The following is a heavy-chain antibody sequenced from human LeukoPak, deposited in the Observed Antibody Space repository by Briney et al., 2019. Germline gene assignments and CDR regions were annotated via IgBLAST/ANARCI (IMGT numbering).Heavy chain of an antibody. D-gene: IGHD3-22*01. J-gene: IGHJ5*02. Sequence: ASVKVSCKASGGTFSSYAISWARQAPGKGLEWMGGFDPEDGETIYAQKFQGRVTMTEDTSTDTAYMELSSLRSEDTAVYYCATDRHYYDSSGSYNWFDPWGQGTLVTVSS. CDR2: FDPEDGET. V-gene: IGHV1-24*01. CDR3: ATDRHYYDSSGSYNWFDP. CDR1: GGTFSSYA.